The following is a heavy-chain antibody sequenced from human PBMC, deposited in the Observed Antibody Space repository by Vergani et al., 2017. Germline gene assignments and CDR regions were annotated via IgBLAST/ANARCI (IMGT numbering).Heavy chain of an antibody. J-gene: IGHJ4*02. CDR1: GGSISSSSYY. Sequence: QLQLQESGPGLVKPSETLSLTCTVSGGSISSSSYYWGWIRQPPGKGLEWIGSIYFIGSTYYNPSLKSRVTISVDTSKNQLSLKLSSVTAAGTAVYYCARRGAIYGYFDHWGQGTQVTVSS. V-gene: IGHV4-39*01. CDR2: IYFIGST. CDR3: ARRGAIYGYFDH. D-gene: IGHD2/OR15-2a*01.